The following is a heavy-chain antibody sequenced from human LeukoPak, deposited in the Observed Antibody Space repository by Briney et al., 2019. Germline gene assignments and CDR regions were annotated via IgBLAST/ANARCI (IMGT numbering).Heavy chain of an antibody. CDR2: ISYTVTS. CDR1: GGSISTYY. Sequence: PSETLSLTCTVSGGSISTYYWSWIRQPPGKGLEWIGYISYTVTSNYNPSLKSRVTISVDTSKNQFSLKLSSVTAADTAMYYCARVGDWNDLVYWGQGTLVTVSS. CDR3: ARVGDWNDLVY. D-gene: IGHD1-1*01. J-gene: IGHJ4*02. V-gene: IGHV4-59*01.